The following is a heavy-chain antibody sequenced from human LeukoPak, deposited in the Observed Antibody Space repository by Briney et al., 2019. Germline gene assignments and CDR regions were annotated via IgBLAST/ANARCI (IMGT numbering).Heavy chain of an antibody. V-gene: IGHV3-30*18. Sequence: PGGSLRLSCAASGFTFSSYGMHWVRQAPGKGLEWVAVILYDGSNKYYADSVKGRFTISRDNSKNTLYLQMNSLRAEDTAVYYYAKDLGSGSPMDVWGKGTTVTVSS. D-gene: IGHD3-22*01. J-gene: IGHJ6*03. CDR3: AKDLGSGSPMDV. CDR1: GFTFSSYG. CDR2: ILYDGSNK.